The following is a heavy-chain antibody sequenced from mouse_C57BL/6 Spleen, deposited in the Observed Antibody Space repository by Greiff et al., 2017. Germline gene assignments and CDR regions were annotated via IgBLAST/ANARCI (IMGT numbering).Heavy chain of an antibody. CDR1: GFTFSSYA. J-gene: IGHJ3*01. Sequence: EVHLVESGGGLVKPGGSLKLSCAASGFTFSSYAMSWVRQTPEKRLEWVATISDGGSYTYYPDNVKGRFTISRDNAKNNLYLQMSHLKSEDTAMYYCAREGIYWGQGTLVTVSA. CDR3: AREGIY. CDR2: ISDGGSYT. V-gene: IGHV5-4*01.